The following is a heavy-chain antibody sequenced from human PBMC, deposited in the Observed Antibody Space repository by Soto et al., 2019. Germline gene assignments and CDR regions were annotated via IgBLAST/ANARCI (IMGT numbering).Heavy chain of an antibody. J-gene: IGHJ3*02. CDR1: GYTFVRYG. D-gene: IGHD6-19*01. V-gene: IGHV1-18*01. Sequence: ASVKVSCKASGYTFVRYGISWVRQAPGQGLEWMGWISPYNGNTNYAQKFQGRVTMTTDTSTSTVYMELRSLRSDDTAVYYCSRDAQKWLVAAFDIWGQGTMVTVSS. CDR3: SRDAQKWLVAAFDI. CDR2: ISPYNGNT.